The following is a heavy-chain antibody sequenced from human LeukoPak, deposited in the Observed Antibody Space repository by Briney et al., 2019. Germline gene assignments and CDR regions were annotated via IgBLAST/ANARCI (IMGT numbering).Heavy chain of an antibody. J-gene: IGHJ3*02. CDR3: ARVSWPYHSSSGAFDI. CDR2: ISAYNGNT. Sequence: ASVKVSCKASGYTFTTYGISWVRQAPGQGLEWMGWISAYNGNTNYAQKLQGRVTMTTDTSTSTAYMELRSLRSDDTAVYYCARVSWPYHSSSGAFDIWGQGTMVTVSS. V-gene: IGHV1-18*01. CDR1: GYTFTTYG. D-gene: IGHD6-6*01.